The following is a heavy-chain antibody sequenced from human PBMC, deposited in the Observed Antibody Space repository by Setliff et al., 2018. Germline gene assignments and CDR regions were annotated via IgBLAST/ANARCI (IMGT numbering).Heavy chain of an antibody. V-gene: IGHV3-48*03. CDR2: THTDGITI. D-gene: IGHD2-15*01. Sequence: GGSLSLSCEASGFTFKTYEMIWVRQAPGKGLERVSKTHTDGITIHSDSVRGRFTIFRDSVKNSLHLQMTSLSAEYTAVYYCARRLPYFGMDVWGQGTTVTVSS. CDR1: GFTFKTYE. CDR3: ARRLPYFGMDV. J-gene: IGHJ6*02.